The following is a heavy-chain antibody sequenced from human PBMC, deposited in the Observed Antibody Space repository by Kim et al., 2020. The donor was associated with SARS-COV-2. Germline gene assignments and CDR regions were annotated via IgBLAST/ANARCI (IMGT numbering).Heavy chain of an antibody. CDR3: ARDRGDSSSWRGMSDAFDI. CDR1: GGTFSSYA. D-gene: IGHD6-13*01. J-gene: IGHJ3*02. CDR2: IIPIFGTA. V-gene: IGHV1-69*13. Sequence: SVKVSCKASGGTFSSYAISWVRQAPGQGLEWMGGIIPIFGTANYAQKFQGRVTITADESTSTAYMELSSLRSEDTAVYYCARDRGDSSSWRGMSDAFDIWGQGTMVTVSS.